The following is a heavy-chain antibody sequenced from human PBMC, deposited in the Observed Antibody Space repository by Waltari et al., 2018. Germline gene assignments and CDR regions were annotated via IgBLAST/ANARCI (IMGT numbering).Heavy chain of an antibody. J-gene: IGHJ4*02. D-gene: IGHD6-6*01. CDR1: GGSISSSSYY. V-gene: IGHV4-39*07. CDR3: ARDPSGIAARPVDY. CDR2: INYSGRT. Sequence: QLQLQESGPGLVKPSETLSLTCTVSGGSISSSSYYWGWIRQPPGKGLGWIGSINYSGRTYDNPALKSRVTISVDTSKNQFSLKLSSVTAADTAVYYCARDPSGIAARPVDYWGQGTLVTVSS.